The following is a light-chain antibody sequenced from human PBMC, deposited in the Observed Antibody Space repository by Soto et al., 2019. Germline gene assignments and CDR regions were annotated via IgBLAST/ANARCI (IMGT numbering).Light chain of an antibody. Sequence: EVVLTQSPGTLSLSPGERATFSCRASQSVSSNYLAWYQQKPGQAPRLLISGASSRANGIPDRFSGSGSGTDFTLTISRMEPEDSAVFYCQQYGSSPLTFGGGTKVDIK. CDR1: QSVSSNY. J-gene: IGKJ4*01. CDR3: QQYGSSPLT. V-gene: IGKV3-20*01. CDR2: GAS.